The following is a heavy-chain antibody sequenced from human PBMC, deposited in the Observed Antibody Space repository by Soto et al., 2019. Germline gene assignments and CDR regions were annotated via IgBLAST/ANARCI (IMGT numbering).Heavy chain of an antibody. Sequence: SVKVSCKPSGGTFSNSAISWVRQAPGQGLEWMGGIIPIFGTANYAQKFQGRVTITADESTSTAYMELSSLRSDDTAVYYCARDRANPHGYSYNFFDYWGQGTLVTVSS. V-gene: IGHV1-69*13. D-gene: IGHD5-18*01. CDR2: IIPIFGTA. CDR1: GGTFSNSA. CDR3: ARDRANPHGYSYNFFDY. J-gene: IGHJ4*02.